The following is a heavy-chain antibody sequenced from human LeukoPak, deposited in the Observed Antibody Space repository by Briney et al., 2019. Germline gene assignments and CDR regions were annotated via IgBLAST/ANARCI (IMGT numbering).Heavy chain of an antibody. CDR1: GFTFSTYP. J-gene: IGHJ4*02. Sequence: GTSLRLSCAASGFTFSTYPMHWVRQAPGKGLEWVAAISFDGSNKYYADSVKGRFTISRDNSKNTVYLQMNSLRAEDTAVYYCARDHVINQAPPGFWGQGTLVTVSS. CDR2: ISFDGSNK. V-gene: IGHV3-30-3*01. CDR3: ARDHVINQAPPGF. D-gene: IGHD3-10*01.